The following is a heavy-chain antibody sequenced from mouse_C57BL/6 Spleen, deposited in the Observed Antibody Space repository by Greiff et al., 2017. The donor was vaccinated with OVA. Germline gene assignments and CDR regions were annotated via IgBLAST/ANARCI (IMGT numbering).Heavy chain of an antibody. J-gene: IGHJ4*01. Sequence: QVTLKECGPGILQSSQTLSLTCSFSGFSLSTSGMGVSWIRQPSGKGLEWLAHIYWVDDKRYNPSLKSRPTISKDTSRNQVFLTITSVDTADTATYDCAQREDYGYDDGYAMDYWGQGTSVTVSS. V-gene: IGHV8-12*01. CDR2: IYWVDDK. CDR1: GFSLSTSGMG. D-gene: IGHD2-2*01. CDR3: AQREDYGYDDGYAMDY.